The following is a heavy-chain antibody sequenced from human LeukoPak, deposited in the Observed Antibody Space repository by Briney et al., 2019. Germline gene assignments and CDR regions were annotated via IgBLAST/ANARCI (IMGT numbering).Heavy chain of an antibody. CDR2: ISGSGENI. CDR1: GFTFSSYE. CDR3: ARDWATTWYGEYFDH. J-gene: IGHJ4*02. D-gene: IGHD3-10*01. V-gene: IGHV3-48*03. Sequence: GGSLRLSCAASGFTFSSYEMNWVRQAPGKGLEWVSHISGSGENIYYADSVKGRFTISRDNTKNLLYLQMNSLRAEDTAVYYCARDWATTWYGEYFDHWGQGPWSPSPQ.